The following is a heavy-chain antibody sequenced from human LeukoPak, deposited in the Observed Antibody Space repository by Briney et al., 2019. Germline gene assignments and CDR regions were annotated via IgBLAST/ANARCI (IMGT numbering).Heavy chain of an antibody. Sequence: PGGSLRLSCSASGFTFSSYAMHWVRQAPGNGLEYVSAISANGVSTYYADSVKGRFTISRDNSKNTLYLQMSSLRPEDTAVYYCVKVDGYNPVGDAFDIWGQGTMVTVSS. CDR1: GFTFSSYA. CDR3: VKVDGYNPVGDAFDI. J-gene: IGHJ3*02. D-gene: IGHD5-24*01. V-gene: IGHV3-64D*06. CDR2: ISANGVST.